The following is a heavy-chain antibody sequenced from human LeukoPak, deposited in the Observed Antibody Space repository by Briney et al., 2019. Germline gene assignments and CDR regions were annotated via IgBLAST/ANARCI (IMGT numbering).Heavy chain of an antibody. CDR2: IGTAGDT. J-gene: IGHJ3*02. CDR1: GFTFSSYD. Sequence: GGSLRLSCAASGFTFSSYDMHWVRQATGKGLEWVSAIGTAGDTYYPGSVKGRFTISRDNAKNSLYLQMNSLRAEDTAMYFCARDRAIDIRAYDIWGLGTMVTVSS. CDR3: ARDRAIDIRAYDI. D-gene: IGHD2-21*01. V-gene: IGHV3-13*01.